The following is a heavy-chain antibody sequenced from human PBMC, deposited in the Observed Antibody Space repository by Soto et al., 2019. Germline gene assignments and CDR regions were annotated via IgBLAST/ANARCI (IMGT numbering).Heavy chain of an antibody. V-gene: IGHV4-59*01. CDR3: ARVGYSGYDCDY. CDR1: EGSIVSFD. J-gene: IGHJ4*02. CDR2: IYYSGST. D-gene: IGHD5-12*01. Sequence: PFVTKSLTSSVAEGSIVSFDGSWIRQPPGKGLEWIGYIYYSGSTNYNPSLKSRVTISVDTSKNQFSLKLSSVTAADTAVYYCARVGYSGYDCDYRGQGTLVTVSS.